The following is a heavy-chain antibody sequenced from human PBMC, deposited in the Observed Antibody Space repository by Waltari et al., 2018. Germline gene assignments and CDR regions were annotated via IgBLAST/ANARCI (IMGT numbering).Heavy chain of an antibody. CDR2: IIPIFGTA. Sequence: QVQLVQSGAEVKKPGSSVTVSCKASGGPFSSYAISWVRQAPGQGLGWMGGIIPIFGTANYAKKFQGRVTITADESTSTAYMELSSLRSEDTAVYYCARGAVPAATPIDPWGQGTLVTVSS. V-gene: IGHV1-69*01. CDR3: ARGAVPAATPIDP. D-gene: IGHD2-2*01. CDR1: GGPFSSYA. J-gene: IGHJ5*02.